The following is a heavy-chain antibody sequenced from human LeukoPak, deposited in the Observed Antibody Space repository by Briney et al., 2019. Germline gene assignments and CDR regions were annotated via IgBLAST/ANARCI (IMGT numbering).Heavy chain of an antibody. J-gene: IGHJ3*02. V-gene: IGHV1-24*01. CDR3: ATDSVRGYSYGWGAFDI. Sequence: ASVKVSCKVSGYTLTELSMHWVRQAPGKGLEWMGGFDPGDGETIYAQKFQGRVTMTEDTSTDTAYMELSSLRSEDTAVYYCATDSVRGYSYGWGAFDIWGQGTMVTVSS. D-gene: IGHD5-18*01. CDR1: GYTLTELS. CDR2: FDPGDGET.